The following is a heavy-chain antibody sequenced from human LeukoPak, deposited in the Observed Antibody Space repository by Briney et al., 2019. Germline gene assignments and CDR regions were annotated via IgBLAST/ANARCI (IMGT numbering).Heavy chain of an antibody. CDR1: GGSFSGYY. D-gene: IGHD3-16*01. Sequence: SETLSLTCAVYGGSFSGYYWSWIRQPPGKGLEWIGEINHSGSTNYNPSLKSRVTISVDTSKNQFSLKLSSVTAADTAVYYCARGSPYRTFDYWGQGTLVTVSS. V-gene: IGHV4-34*01. CDR2: INHSGST. J-gene: IGHJ4*02. CDR3: ARGSPYRTFDY.